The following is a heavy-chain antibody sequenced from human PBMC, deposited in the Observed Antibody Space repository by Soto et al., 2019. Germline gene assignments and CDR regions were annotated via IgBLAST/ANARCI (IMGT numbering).Heavy chain of an antibody. D-gene: IGHD5-18*01. CDR2: INPSGGST. J-gene: IGHJ6*02. Sequence: ASVKVSCKSSGYTFTSYYMHCVRQATGQGLEWMGIINPSGGSTSYAQKFQGRVTMTRDTSTSTVYMELSSLRSEDTAVYYCARGNGIYVDTAMVISARKKYYYYGMDVWGQGTTVTVSS. V-gene: IGHV1-46*01. CDR1: GYTFTSYY. CDR3: ARGNGIYVDTAMVISARKKYYYYGMDV.